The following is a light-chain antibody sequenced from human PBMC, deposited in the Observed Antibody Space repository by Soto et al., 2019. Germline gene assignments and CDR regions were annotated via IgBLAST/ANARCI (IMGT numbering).Light chain of an antibody. J-gene: IGLJ1*01. CDR1: NIGSKS. CDR3: QVWDSSSDLHV. Sequence: SYELTQPPSVSVAPGKRARITCGGNNIGSKSVHWYQQKPGQAPVLVIYYDSDRPSGIPERFSGSNSGNTATLTISRVEAGDEADYYCQVWDSSSDLHVFGTGTKLTVL. CDR2: YDS. V-gene: IGLV3-21*04.